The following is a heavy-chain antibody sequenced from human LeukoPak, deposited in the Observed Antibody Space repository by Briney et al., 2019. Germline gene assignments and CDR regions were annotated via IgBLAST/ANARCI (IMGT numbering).Heavy chain of an antibody. J-gene: IGHJ1*01. CDR1: GGSFNSYV. V-gene: IGHV1-69*04. CDR3: ARVADYYDSSGYPFQH. CDR2: IIPILNVA. D-gene: IGHD3-22*01. Sequence: SVKVSCKASGGSFNSYVITWVRQAPGQGLEWMGRIIPILNVANFAQKFQGRVTITADKSTNTAHMELSSLRSEDTAVYYCARVADYYDSSGYPFQHWGQGTLVTVSS.